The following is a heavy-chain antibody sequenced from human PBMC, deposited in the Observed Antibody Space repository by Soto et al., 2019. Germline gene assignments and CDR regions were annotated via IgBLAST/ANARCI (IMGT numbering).Heavy chain of an antibody. V-gene: IGHV3-7*05. CDR2: IKQDGSEK. D-gene: IGHD5-12*01. CDR3: ASDGVVMATIFDF. Sequence: GGSLRLSCAASGFTFSSYWMSWVRQAPGKGLEWVANIKQDGSEKYYVDSVKGRFTISRDNAKNSLYLQMNSLRAEDTSVYYCASDGVVMATIFDFWGQGTLVTVSS. J-gene: IGHJ4*02. CDR1: GFTFSSYW.